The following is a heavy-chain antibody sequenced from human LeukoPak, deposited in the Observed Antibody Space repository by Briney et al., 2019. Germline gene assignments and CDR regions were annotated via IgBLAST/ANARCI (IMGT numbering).Heavy chain of an antibody. D-gene: IGHD4-17*01. J-gene: IGHJ4*02. CDR2: IWYGGSNK. Sequence: GGSLRLSCAASGFTFNSFAMHWVRQAPGKGLEWVAVIWYGGSNKYYADSVKGRFTISRDDSKNTVYLQMNSLRAEDSAIYYCARPCGDYYFDYWGQGTLVTVSS. CDR1: GFTFNSFA. V-gene: IGHV3-33*01. CDR3: ARPCGDYYFDY.